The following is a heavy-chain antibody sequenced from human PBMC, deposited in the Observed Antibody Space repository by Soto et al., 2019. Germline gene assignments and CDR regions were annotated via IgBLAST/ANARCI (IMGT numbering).Heavy chain of an antibody. D-gene: IGHD3-3*01. J-gene: IGHJ4*02. CDR1: GGSISSSHW. CDR2: IYHSGST. V-gene: IGHV4-4*02. Sequence: SETLSLTCAVSGGSISSSHWWIWVRQPPGKGLEWIGEIYHSGSTNYNPSLKSRVTMSVDKSKNQFSLKMSSVTAADTAVYFCARAGAYDFWSGYNTEAPPEYWGQGTLVTVSS. CDR3: ARAGAYDFWSGYNTEAPPEY.